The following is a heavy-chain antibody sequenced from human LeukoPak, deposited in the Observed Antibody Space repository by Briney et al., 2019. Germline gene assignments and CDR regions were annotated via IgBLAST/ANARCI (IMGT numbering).Heavy chain of an antibody. CDR3: ANLGYCSSTSCLRGDAFDI. J-gene: IGHJ3*02. CDR2: IWYDGSNK. V-gene: IGHV3-33*06. D-gene: IGHD2-2*01. CDR1: GFTFSSYG. Sequence: GGPLRLSCAASGFTFSSYGMHWVRQAPGKGLEWVAVIWYDGSNKYYADSVKGRFTISRDNSKNTLYLQMNSLRAEDTAVYYCANLGYCSSTSCLRGDAFDIWGQGTMVTVSS.